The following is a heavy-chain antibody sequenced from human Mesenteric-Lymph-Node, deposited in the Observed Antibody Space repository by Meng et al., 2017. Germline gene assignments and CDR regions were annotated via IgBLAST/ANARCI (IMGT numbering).Heavy chain of an antibody. CDR1: GFTISRHW. CDR3: TGLSGPFDY. D-gene: IGHD6-19*01. CDR2: INSDGRTT. Sequence: EVQLVESGGGLVQPAGSLSLSCAASGFTISRHWMHWVRQAPGKGLVWVSRINSDGRTTNYADSVKGRFTISRDNAKNTLYLQMNSLRAEDTAVYFCTGLSGPFDYWGQGTLVTVSS. J-gene: IGHJ4*02. V-gene: IGHV3-74*01.